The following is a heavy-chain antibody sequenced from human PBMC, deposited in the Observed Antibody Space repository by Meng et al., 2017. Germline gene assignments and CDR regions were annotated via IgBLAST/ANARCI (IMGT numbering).Heavy chain of an antibody. CDR2: IYYSGST. D-gene: IGHD5-18*01. V-gene: IGHV4-61*01. CDR1: GGSVSSGSYY. CDR3: ARDRGGYSYGFLYYFDY. Sequence: SETLSLTCTVSGGSVSSGSYYWSWIRQPPGKGLEWIGYIYYSGSTNYNPSLKSRVTISVDTSKNQFSLKLSSVTAADTAVYYCARDRGGYSYGFLYYFDYWGQGTLVTVSS. J-gene: IGHJ4*02.